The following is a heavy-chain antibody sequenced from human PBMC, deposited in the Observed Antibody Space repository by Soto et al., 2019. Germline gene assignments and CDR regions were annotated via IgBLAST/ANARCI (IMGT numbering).Heavy chain of an antibody. CDR3: TTETDFWSGFDY. Sequence: LRLSCAASGLTFSNAWMSWVRQAPGKGLEWVGRIKSKTDGGTTDYAAPVKGRFTISRDDSKNTFYLQMNSLKTEDTAVYYCTTETDFWSGFDYWGQGTLVTVSS. D-gene: IGHD3-3*01. CDR1: GLTFSNAW. CDR2: IKSKTDGGTT. V-gene: IGHV3-15*01. J-gene: IGHJ4*02.